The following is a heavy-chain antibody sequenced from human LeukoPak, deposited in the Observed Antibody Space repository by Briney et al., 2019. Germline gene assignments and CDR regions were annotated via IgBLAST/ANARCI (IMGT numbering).Heavy chain of an antibody. D-gene: IGHD6-19*01. CDR3: AKELLEGIAVDY. V-gene: IGHV3-23*01. Sequence: GGSLRLSCAASGFTFSSYGMHWVRQAPGKGLEWVSAISGSGGSTYYADSVKGRFTISRDNSKNTLYLQMNSLRAEDTAVYYCAKELLEGIAVDYWGQGTLVTVSS. CDR1: GFTFSSYG. J-gene: IGHJ4*02. CDR2: ISGSGGST.